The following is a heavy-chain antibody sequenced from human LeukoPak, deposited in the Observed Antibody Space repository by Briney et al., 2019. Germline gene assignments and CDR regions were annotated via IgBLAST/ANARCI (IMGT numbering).Heavy chain of an antibody. J-gene: IGHJ4*02. V-gene: IGHV4-59*01. Sequence: PSETLSLTCTVSGGSISSYYWSRIRQPPGKGLEWIGYIYYSGSTNYNPSLKSRVTISVDTSKNQFSLKLSSVTAANTAVYYCASFGVMGPSYFDYWGQGTLVTVSS. CDR1: GGSISSYY. CDR3: ASFGVMGPSYFDY. CDR2: IYYSGST. D-gene: IGHD3-16*01.